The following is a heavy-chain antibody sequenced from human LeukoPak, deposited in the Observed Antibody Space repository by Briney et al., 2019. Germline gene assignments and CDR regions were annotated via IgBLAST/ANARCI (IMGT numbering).Heavy chain of an antibody. J-gene: IGHJ5*02. CDR1: GYTFTNYY. D-gene: IGHD3-10*01. CDR2: FDPSGVST. Sequence: ASVKVSCKASGYTFTNYYIHWVRQAPGQGLEWMGIFDPSGVSTTYAQKFQGRVTMTRDTATSTVYMELNSLRSDYTAVYYCARGSGSPNWFDPWGQGTLVTVSS. CDR3: ARGSGSPNWFDP. V-gene: IGHV1-46*01.